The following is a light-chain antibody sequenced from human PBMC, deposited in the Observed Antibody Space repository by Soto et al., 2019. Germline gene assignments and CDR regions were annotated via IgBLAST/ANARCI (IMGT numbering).Light chain of an antibody. CDR2: KAS. CDR3: QPYNSYSEA. J-gene: IGKJ1*01. CDR1: QTISSW. Sequence: DIQRSQSPSTRSRSVGGRVTITCRASQTISSWLAWYQQKPGKAPKLLIYKASTLKSGVPSRFSGSGSGTEFTLTISNLQPDDFATYYCQPYNSYSEAFGKGTKVDTK. V-gene: IGKV1-5*03.